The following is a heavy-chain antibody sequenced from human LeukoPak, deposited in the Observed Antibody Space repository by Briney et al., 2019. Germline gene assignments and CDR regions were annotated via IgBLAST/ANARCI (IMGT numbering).Heavy chain of an antibody. Sequence: GGSLRLSCAASGFTFSSYAMSWVRQAPGKGLEWVSAISGSGGSTYYADSVKGRFTISRDNSKNTLYLQMNSLRAEDTAVYYCAKEGAGRYYYDSSGYYTFSDYWGQGTLVTVSS. V-gene: IGHV3-23*01. J-gene: IGHJ4*02. CDR3: AKEGAGRYYYDSSGYYTFSDY. D-gene: IGHD3-22*01. CDR1: GFTFSSYA. CDR2: ISGSGGST.